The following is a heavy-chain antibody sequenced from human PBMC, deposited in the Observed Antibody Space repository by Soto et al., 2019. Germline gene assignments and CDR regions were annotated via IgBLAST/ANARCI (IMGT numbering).Heavy chain of an antibody. Sequence: GASVKVSCKASGGTFSSYAISWVRQAPGQGLEWMGGIIPIFGTANYAQKFQGRVTITADESTSTAYMELSSLRSEDTAVYYCARESKIRYYYDSSGYFGTHYGMDVWGQGTTVTVSS. CDR2: IIPIFGTA. V-gene: IGHV1-69*13. CDR3: ARESKIRYYYDSSGYFGTHYGMDV. J-gene: IGHJ6*02. CDR1: GGTFSSYA. D-gene: IGHD3-22*01.